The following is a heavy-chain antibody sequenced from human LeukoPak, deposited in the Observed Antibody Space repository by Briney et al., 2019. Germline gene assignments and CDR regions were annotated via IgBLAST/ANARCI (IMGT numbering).Heavy chain of an antibody. Sequence: RGSLRLSCAASGFTFSSYGMHWVRQAPGKGLEWVAVISYDGSNKYYADSVKGRFTISRDNSKNTLYLQMNSLRAEDTAVYYCAKDLLSGYEMVDYWGQGTLVTVSS. CDR3: AKDLLSGYEMVDY. CDR2: ISYDGSNK. J-gene: IGHJ4*02. D-gene: IGHD5-12*01. CDR1: GFTFSSYG. V-gene: IGHV3-30*18.